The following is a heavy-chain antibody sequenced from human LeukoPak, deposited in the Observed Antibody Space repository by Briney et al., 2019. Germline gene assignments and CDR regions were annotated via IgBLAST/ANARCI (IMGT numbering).Heavy chain of an antibody. V-gene: IGHV3-43D*03. J-gene: IGHJ5*02. Sequence: PGGSLRLSCAASGFTFDDYAMHWVRQAPGKGLEWVSLISWNGASTYYADSVKGRFTISRDNSKNSLYLQMNSLRAEDTAFYYCAKDGVVAALGDNWFDRWGQGTLVTVSS. CDR3: AKDGVVAALGDNWFDR. CDR1: GFTFDDYA. D-gene: IGHD2-15*01. CDR2: ISWNGAST.